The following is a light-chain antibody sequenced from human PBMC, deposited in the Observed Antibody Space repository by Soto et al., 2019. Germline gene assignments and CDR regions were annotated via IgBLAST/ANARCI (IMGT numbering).Light chain of an antibody. CDR2: AAS. J-gene: IGKJ5*01. Sequence: ETVMTQSPATLSVSPGERATLSCRASQSFSSNLAWYQQKPGQAPRLLIYAASIRATGIPARFSGSGSGTEFTLTISNLQSEDFAVYYCQQYNNWPPITFGQGTRLEIK. V-gene: IGKV3-15*01. CDR1: QSFSSN. CDR3: QQYNNWPPIT.